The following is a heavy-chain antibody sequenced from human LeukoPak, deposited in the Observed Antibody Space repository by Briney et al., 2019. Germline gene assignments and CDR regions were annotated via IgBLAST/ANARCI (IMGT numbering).Heavy chain of an antibody. CDR1: GYSISSGYY. CDR3: ARFVGRSYYYYMDV. Sequence: SETLSLTCTVSGYSISSGYYWGWIRQPPGKGLEWIGYIYYSGSTNYNPSLKSRVTISVDTSKNQFSLKLSSVTAADTAVYYCARFVGRSYYYYMDVWGKGTTVTISS. CDR2: IYYSGST. V-gene: IGHV4-61*01. J-gene: IGHJ6*03. D-gene: IGHD2-15*01.